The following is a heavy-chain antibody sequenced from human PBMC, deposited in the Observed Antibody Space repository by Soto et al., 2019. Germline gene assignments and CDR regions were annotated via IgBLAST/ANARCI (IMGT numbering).Heavy chain of an antibody. CDR2: IYHSGST. Sequence: SETLSLTCAVSGGSISSGGYSWSWIRQPPGKGLEWIGYIYHSGSTYYNPSLKSRFTISRDNSKNTLYLQMNSLRTEDTAVYYCARALDFWSAYFDYWGQGSLVTVSS. CDR1: GGSISSGGYS. V-gene: IGHV4-30-2*01. D-gene: IGHD3-3*01. J-gene: IGHJ4*02. CDR3: ARALDFWSAYFDY.